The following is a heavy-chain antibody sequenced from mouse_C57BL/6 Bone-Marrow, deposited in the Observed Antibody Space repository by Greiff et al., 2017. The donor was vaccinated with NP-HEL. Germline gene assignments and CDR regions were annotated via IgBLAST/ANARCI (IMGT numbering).Heavy chain of an antibody. Sequence: DVKLQESGGDLVKPGGSLKLSCAASGFTFSSYGMSWVRQTPDKRLEWVATISSGGSYTYYPDSVKGRFTISRDNAKNTLYLQMSSLKSEDTAMYYCARAPDYYGSSPWYFDVWGTGTTVTVSS. D-gene: IGHD1-1*01. CDR3: ARAPDYYGSSPWYFDV. CDR2: ISSGGSYT. CDR1: GFTFSSYG. V-gene: IGHV5-6*02. J-gene: IGHJ1*03.